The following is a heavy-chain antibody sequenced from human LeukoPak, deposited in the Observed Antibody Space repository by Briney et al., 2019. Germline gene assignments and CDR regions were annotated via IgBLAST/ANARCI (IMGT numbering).Heavy chain of an antibody. V-gene: IGHV4-59*01. Sequence: SETLSLTCTVSGGSNSSYYWSLIRQPPGKGLEWIGYIYYSGSTNYNPSLKSRVTISVDTSKNQISLKLSSVTAADTAVYYCARTPVVVGYFDYWGQGTLVTVSS. CDR1: GGSNSSYY. CDR2: IYYSGST. J-gene: IGHJ4*02. CDR3: ARTPVVVGYFDY. D-gene: IGHD2-15*01.